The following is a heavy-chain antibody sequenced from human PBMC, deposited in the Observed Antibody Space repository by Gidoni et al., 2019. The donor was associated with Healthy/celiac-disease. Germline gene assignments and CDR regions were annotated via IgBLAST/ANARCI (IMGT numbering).Heavy chain of an antibody. V-gene: IGHV3-30*04. CDR2: ISYDGSNK. Sequence: QVQLVESGGGVVQPGRSLRLSCAASGFTFSSYAMHWVRQAPGKGLEWVAVISYDGSNKYYADSVKGRFTISRDNSKNTLYLQMNSLRAEDTAVYYCARDHDYGDYGFYFDYWGQGTLVTVSS. CDR1: GFTFSSYA. D-gene: IGHD4-17*01. J-gene: IGHJ4*02. CDR3: ARDHDYGDYGFYFDY.